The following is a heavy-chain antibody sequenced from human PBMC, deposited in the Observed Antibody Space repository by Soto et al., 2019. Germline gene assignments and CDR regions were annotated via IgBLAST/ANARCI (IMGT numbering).Heavy chain of an antibody. CDR2: IFYGGST. Sequence: SETLSLTCTVSGDSISPYYWSWIRQPPGKGLEWIGDIFYGGSTSYNPSLKSRVTISVDKSKNQFSLNLFYVTSADTAVYYCARTLYGDNVDYWGQGTLVTVS. V-gene: IGHV4-59*12. D-gene: IGHD4-17*01. CDR1: GDSISPYY. J-gene: IGHJ4*02. CDR3: ARTLYGDNVDY.